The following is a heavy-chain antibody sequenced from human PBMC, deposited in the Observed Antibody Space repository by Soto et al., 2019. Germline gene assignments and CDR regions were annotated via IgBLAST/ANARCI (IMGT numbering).Heavy chain of an antibody. D-gene: IGHD6-19*01. V-gene: IGHV3-23*01. CDR2: ISCCGGSA. CDR3: AKADGQQWLIPHLDN. J-gene: IGHJ4*02. Sequence: EVQLLESGGGVVQPGGSLRLSCVASGFNFEKFAMAWVRQAAGEGLEWVSGISCCGGSAYYADSVKGRFSIARDDSKNTVSLQLNSLRVEDTAQYYCAKADGQQWLIPHLDNWGQGTLVTVS. CDR1: GFNFEKFA.